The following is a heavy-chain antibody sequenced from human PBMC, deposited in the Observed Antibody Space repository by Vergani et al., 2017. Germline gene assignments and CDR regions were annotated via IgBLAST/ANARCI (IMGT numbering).Heavy chain of an antibody. CDR3: AIAYCSSTSCHDAFDI. D-gene: IGHD2-2*01. CDR2: INTNTGNP. Sequence: QVQLVQSGSELKTPGASVKVSCKASGYTFTSYAMIWVRQAPGQGLEWMGWINTNTGNPTYAQGFTGRFVFSLDTSVSTAYLQISSLKAEDTAVYYCAIAYCSSTSCHDAFDIWGQGTMVTVSS. J-gene: IGHJ3*02. CDR1: GYTFTSYA. V-gene: IGHV7-4-1*02.